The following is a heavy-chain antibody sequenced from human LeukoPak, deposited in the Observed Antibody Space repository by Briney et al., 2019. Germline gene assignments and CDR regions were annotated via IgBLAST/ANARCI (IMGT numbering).Heavy chain of an antibody. CDR2: ISYDGSNK. J-gene: IGHJ6*02. V-gene: IGHV3-30*18. CDR1: GFTFSSYG. D-gene: IGHD6-13*01. CDR3: AKDSSSYGMDV. Sequence: PGGSLRLSCAASGFTFSSYGMHWVRQAPGKGLEWVAVISYDGSNKYYADSVKSRFTISRDNSKNTLYLQMNSLRAEDTAVYYCAKDSSSYGMDVWGQGTTVTVSS.